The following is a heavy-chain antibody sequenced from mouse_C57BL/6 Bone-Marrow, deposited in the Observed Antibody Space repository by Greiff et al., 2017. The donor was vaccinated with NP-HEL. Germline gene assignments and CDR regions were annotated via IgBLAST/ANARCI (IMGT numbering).Heavy chain of an antibody. CDR2: INPNNGGT. V-gene: IGHV1-18*01. CDR3: ARPLVTTVVADYAMDY. Sequence: EVQLQQSGPELVKPGASVKIPCKASGYTFTDYNMDWVKQSHGKSLEWIGDINPNNGGTIYNQKFKGKATLTVDKSSSTAYMELRSLTSEDTAVYYCARPLVTTVVADYAMDYWGQGTSVTVSS. CDR1: GYTFTDYN. D-gene: IGHD1-1*01. J-gene: IGHJ4*01.